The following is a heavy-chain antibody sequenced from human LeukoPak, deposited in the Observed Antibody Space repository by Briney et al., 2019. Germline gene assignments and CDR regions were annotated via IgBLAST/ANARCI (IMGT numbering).Heavy chain of an antibody. CDR1: GYSFTSYW. Sequence: PGESLKIPCKGSGYSFTSYWIGGVRQMPGKGLEGMGMIYPEDSDTRYSPSFHGQVTISADKSISTAYLQCSSLKASATAMFYCARHPGAYSSSPDYWGQGTLVTVSS. CDR2: IYPEDSDT. V-gene: IGHV5-51*01. J-gene: IGHJ4*02. D-gene: IGHD6-6*01. CDR3: ARHPGAYSSSPDY.